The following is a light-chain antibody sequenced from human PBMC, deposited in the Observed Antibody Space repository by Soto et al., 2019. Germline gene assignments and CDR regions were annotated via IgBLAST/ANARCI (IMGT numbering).Light chain of an antibody. CDR1: SSDVGNYNL. V-gene: IGLV2-23*02. Sequence: QSVLTQPASVSGSPGQSITISCTGTSSDVGNYNLASWYQQHPGKAPKLMIYEVSKWPSGVSNRFSGSKSGNTASLTISGLQAEDEADYYCCSYAGSRTPLIFGTGTKVTVL. J-gene: IGLJ1*01. CDR2: EVS. CDR3: CSYAGSRTPLI.